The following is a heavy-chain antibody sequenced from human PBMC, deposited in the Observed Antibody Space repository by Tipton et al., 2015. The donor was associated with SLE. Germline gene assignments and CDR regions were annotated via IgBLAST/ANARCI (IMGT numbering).Heavy chain of an antibody. D-gene: IGHD6-13*01. CDR2: IYYGGST. CDR1: GGSISSSSYY. J-gene: IGHJ4*02. V-gene: IGHV4-39*01. CDR3: ARHGWQQLDRDGFDF. Sequence: TLSLTCTVSGGSISSSSYYWGWIRQPPGKGLEWIGSIYYGGSTYYTPSLKSRVSISVDTSKNQFSLRLNSVTAADTAVFYCARHGWQQLDRDGFDFWGQGTLVTVSS.